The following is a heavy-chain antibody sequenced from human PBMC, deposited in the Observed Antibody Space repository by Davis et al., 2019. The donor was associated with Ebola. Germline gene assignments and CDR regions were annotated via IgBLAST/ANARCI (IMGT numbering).Heavy chain of an antibody. CDR1: GFTFSSYS. Sequence: GGSLRLSCAASGFTFSSYSMNWVRQAPGKGLEWVSSISSSSSYIYYADSVKGRFTISRDNSKNTLYLQMNSLRAEDTAVYYCAKFLTESVSPFGMDVWGQGTTVTVSS. J-gene: IGHJ6*02. CDR3: AKFLTESVSPFGMDV. CDR2: ISSSSSYI. V-gene: IGHV3-21*04. D-gene: IGHD2-21*01.